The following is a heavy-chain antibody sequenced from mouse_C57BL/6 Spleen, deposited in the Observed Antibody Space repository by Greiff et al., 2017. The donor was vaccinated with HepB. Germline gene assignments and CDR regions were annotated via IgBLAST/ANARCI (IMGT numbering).Heavy chain of an antibody. CDR2: IDPANGNT. CDR3: AREAAQAPWGFAY. Sequence: EVQLVESVAELVRPGASVKLSCTASGFNIKNTYMHWVKQRPEQGLEWIGRIDPANGNTKYAPKFQGKATITADTSSNTAYLQLSSLTSEDTAIYYCAREAAQAPWGFAYWGQGTLVTVSA. CDR1: GFNIKNTY. V-gene: IGHV14-3*01. J-gene: IGHJ3*01. D-gene: IGHD3-2*02.